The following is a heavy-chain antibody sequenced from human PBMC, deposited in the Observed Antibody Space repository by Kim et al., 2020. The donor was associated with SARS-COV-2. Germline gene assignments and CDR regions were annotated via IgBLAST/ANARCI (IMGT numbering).Heavy chain of an antibody. D-gene: IGHD2-2*01. J-gene: IGHJ5*02. V-gene: IGHV1-3*01. Sequence: YHQRLHDRVTFTRDTSASPAYMELNSLTSEDTAVYYCARSSAMYSNWFDPWGQGTLVTVSS. CDR3: ARSSAMYSNWFDP.